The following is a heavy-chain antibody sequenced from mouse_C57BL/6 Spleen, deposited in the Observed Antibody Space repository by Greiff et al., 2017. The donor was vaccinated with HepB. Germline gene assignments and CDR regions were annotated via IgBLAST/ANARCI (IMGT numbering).Heavy chain of an antibody. CDR3: ARAELRSNLDY. V-gene: IGHV1-69*01. D-gene: IGHD1-1*01. J-gene: IGHJ2*01. CDR2: IDPSDSYT. Sequence: QVQLQQPGAELVMPGASVKLSRKASGYTFTSYWMHWVKQRPGQGLEWIGEIDPSDSYTNYNQKFKGKSTLTVDKSSSTAYMQLSSLTSEDSAVYDCARAELRSNLDYWGQGTTLTVSS. CDR1: GYTFTSYW.